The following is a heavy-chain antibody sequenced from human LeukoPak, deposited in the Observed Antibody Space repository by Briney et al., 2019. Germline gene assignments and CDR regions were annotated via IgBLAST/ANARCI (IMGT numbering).Heavy chain of an antibody. J-gene: IGHJ3*02. CDR2: I. CDR3: AREMYSGMYNDAFDI. Sequence: QTGGSLRLSCTASGFTVSSNYMSWVRQAPGKGLEWVSVIDSVKGRFTISRDNSKNTLYLQMNNLRAEDTAMYYCAREMYSGMYNDAFDIWGQGTKVTVSS. D-gene: IGHD1-26*01. CDR1: GFTVSSNY. V-gene: IGHV3-53*01.